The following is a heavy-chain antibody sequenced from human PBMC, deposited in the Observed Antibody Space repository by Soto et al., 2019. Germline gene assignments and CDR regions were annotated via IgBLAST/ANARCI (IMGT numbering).Heavy chain of an antibody. Sequence: GESLKISCKGSGYSFTSYWISWVRQMPGKGLEWMGRIDPSDSYTNYSPSFQGHVTISADKSISTAYLQWSSLKASDTAMYYCARHASITMIVVVPDAYYYYGMDVWGQGTTVTV. CDR1: GYSFTSYW. CDR2: IDPSDSYT. J-gene: IGHJ6*02. V-gene: IGHV5-10-1*01. D-gene: IGHD3-22*01. CDR3: ARHASITMIVVVPDAYYYYGMDV.